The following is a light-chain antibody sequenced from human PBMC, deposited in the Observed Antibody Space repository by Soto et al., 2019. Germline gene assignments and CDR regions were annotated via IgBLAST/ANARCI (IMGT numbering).Light chain of an antibody. CDR2: NSY. Sequence: QSVLTQPPSASGTPGHRVTISCSGSSSNIGNNIVNWYQHLPGTAPKLLIYNSYQRPSGVPDRFSGSKSGTSASLAISGLQSEDETAYYCAAWDDSLSAYVFGTGTKVTV. CDR3: AAWDDSLSAYV. CDR1: SSNIGNNI. V-gene: IGLV1-44*01. J-gene: IGLJ1*01.